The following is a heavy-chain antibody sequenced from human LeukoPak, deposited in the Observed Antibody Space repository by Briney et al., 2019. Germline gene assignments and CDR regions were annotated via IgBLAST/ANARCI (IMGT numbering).Heavy chain of an antibody. V-gene: IGHV4-59*01. CDR1: GGSISSYY. CDR2: IYYSGST. Sequence: SETLSLTCTVSGGSISSYYWSWIRQPPGKGLEWIGYIYYSGSTNYNPSLKSRVTISVDTSKNQFSLKLSSVTAADTAVYYCARDMGIAAAGASDYYYYGMDVWGQGTTVTVPS. CDR3: ARDMGIAAAGASDYYYYGMDV. D-gene: IGHD6-13*01. J-gene: IGHJ6*02.